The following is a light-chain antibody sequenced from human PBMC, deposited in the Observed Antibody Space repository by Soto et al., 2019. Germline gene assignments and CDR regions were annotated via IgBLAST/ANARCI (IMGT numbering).Light chain of an antibody. Sequence: QSVLTQPASVSGSPGQSITISCSGTSSDVGGYDYVSWYQQHPGKAPKLIIYEVNNRPSGVSNRFSGSKSANTASLTISGLQAEDEADYYCISYTSGTSPYVFGTGTKLTVL. CDR2: EVN. CDR1: SSDVGGYDY. J-gene: IGLJ1*01. CDR3: ISYTSGTSPYV. V-gene: IGLV2-14*01.